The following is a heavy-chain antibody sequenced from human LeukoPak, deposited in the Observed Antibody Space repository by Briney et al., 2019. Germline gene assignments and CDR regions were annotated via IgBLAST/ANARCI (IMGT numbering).Heavy chain of an antibody. CDR1: GFTFSSSA. Sequence: GGSLSLSCAASGFTFSSSAMHWVRQAPDKGLEWVAVISYDGSNKYYADSVKGRFTISRDNSKNTLYLQMNSLRADDTAVYYCARDRDSSGWYEGFDYWGQGTLVTVSS. V-gene: IGHV3-30-3*01. J-gene: IGHJ4*02. CDR3: ARDRDSSGWYEGFDY. D-gene: IGHD6-19*01. CDR2: ISYDGSNK.